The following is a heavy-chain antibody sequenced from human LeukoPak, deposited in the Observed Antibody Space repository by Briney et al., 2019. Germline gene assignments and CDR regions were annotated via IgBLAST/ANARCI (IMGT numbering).Heavy chain of an antibody. J-gene: IGHJ3*02. Sequence: QPGGSLRLSCAASGFTFSSYGMHWGRQAPGKGLEWVAVISYDGSNKYFADSVKGRFTISRDNSKNTLYLQMNSLRAEDTAVYYCAKDSGIAVAGTLRAFDIWGQGTMVTVSS. CDR1: GFTFSSYG. CDR3: AKDSGIAVAGTLRAFDI. V-gene: IGHV3-30*18. CDR2: ISYDGSNK. D-gene: IGHD6-19*01.